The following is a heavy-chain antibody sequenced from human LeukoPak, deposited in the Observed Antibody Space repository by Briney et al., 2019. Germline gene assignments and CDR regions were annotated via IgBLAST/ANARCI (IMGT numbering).Heavy chain of an antibody. Sequence: GRSLRLSCAASGFTFSSYGMHWVRQAPGKGLEWVAVIWYDGSNKYYADSVKGRFTISRDNSKNTLYLQMNSLRAEDTAVYYCARGPYYYDSSCYYYQFDYWGQGTLVTVSS. CDR2: IWYDGSNK. CDR3: ARGPYYYDSSCYYYQFDY. CDR1: GFTFSSYG. V-gene: IGHV3-33*01. D-gene: IGHD3-22*01. J-gene: IGHJ4*02.